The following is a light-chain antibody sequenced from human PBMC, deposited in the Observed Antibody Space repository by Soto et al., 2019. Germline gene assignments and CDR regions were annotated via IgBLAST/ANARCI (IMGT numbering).Light chain of an antibody. CDR3: QQRNNWPPIT. Sequence: EIVLTQSPATLSLSPGERATLSCRASQSVRRYLAWYQQKPGQAPRLIIYDASTRATGIPARFSGSGSETDFTLTITSLEPEDFAVYYCQQRNNWPPITFGQGTRLEIK. CDR1: QSVRRY. V-gene: IGKV3-11*01. J-gene: IGKJ5*01. CDR2: DAS.